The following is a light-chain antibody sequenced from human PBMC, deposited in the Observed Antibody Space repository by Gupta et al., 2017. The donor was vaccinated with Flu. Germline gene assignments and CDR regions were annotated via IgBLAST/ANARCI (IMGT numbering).Light chain of an antibody. CDR3: QHYDSYSGT. CDR1: QGINDW. V-gene: IGKV1-5*03. J-gene: IGKJ1*01. CDR2: RAS. Sequence: GDRVTITCRASQGINDWLAWYQQKPGKAPSLLISRASRLESGLPSRFSGSGSGTEFSLTISSLQPEDSATYYCQHYDSYSGTFGQGTKVEIE.